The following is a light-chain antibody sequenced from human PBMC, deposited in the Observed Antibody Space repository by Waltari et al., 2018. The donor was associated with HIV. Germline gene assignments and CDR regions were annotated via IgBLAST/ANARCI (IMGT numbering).Light chain of an antibody. CDR3: CSYVGSSLWV. V-gene: IGLV2-23*02. CDR1: SSDVGSYHV. CDR2: EVT. J-gene: IGLJ3*02. Sequence: QSALTQPASVSGSPGQSITISCTGTSSDVGSYHVVSWYQQHPDKAPKLMIYEVTKRPSGVSNRFSGSKSGNTASLTISGLQAEDEADYYCCSYVGSSLWVFGGGTKLTVL.